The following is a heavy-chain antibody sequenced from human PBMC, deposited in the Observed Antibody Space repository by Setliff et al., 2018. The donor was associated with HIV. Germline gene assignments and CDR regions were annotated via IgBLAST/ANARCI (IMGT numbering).Heavy chain of an antibody. Sequence: SETLSLTCNVSGGSISSSSYYWGWIRQPPGKGLAWIGSFHSSGSNSYNPSLRSRVTVSVDTSKNHFSLKLTSGTAADTAVYYCAREAYGSGSSPSFGLDYWGQGTLVTVSS. V-gene: IGHV4-39*02. D-gene: IGHD3-10*01. CDR2: FHSSGSN. J-gene: IGHJ4*02. CDR1: GGSISSSSYY. CDR3: AREAYGSGSSPSFGLDY.